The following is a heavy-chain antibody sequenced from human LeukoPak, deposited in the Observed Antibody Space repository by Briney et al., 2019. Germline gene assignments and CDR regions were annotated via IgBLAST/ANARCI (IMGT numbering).Heavy chain of an antibody. CDR2: VYRGAGT. V-gene: IGHV3-53*01. Sequence: GGSLRLSCAASGFTVSSTYMSWVRQAPGKGLEWVSVVYRGAGTYYADSVKGRFTISRDNSKNTLYLQMNSLRAEDTAVYYCAALTTVTTVDYWGQGTLVTVSS. J-gene: IGHJ4*02. CDR1: GFTVSSTY. CDR3: AALTTVTTVDY. D-gene: IGHD4-17*01.